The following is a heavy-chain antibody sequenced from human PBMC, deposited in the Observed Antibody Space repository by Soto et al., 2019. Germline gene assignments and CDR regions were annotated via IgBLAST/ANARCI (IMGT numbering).Heavy chain of an antibody. J-gene: IGHJ2*01. V-gene: IGHV4-59*01. D-gene: IGHD5-12*01. CDR1: XGSISSGY. CDR2: ISNTGTT. Sequence: PSETLSLTCTVSXGSISSGYWSWLRQSPGEGLEWIGHISNTGTTNYSPSLKSRVFMSVDTSKTQISLKVSSVNAADTAVYYCARGTRSNSGYEPDWYF. CDR3: ARGTRSNSGYEPDWYF.